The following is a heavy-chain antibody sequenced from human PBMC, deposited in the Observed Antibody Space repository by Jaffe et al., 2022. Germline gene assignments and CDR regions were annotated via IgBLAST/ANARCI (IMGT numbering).Heavy chain of an antibody. D-gene: IGHD3-16*01. V-gene: IGHV3-43D*04. CDR3: AKDIGGNRGGGYFDY. CDR1: GFTFDDYA. Sequence: EVQLVESGGVVVQPGGSLRLSCAASGFTFDDYAMHWVRQAPGKGLEWVSLISWDGGSTYYADSVKGRFTISRDNSKNSLYLQMNSLRAEDTALYYCAKDIGGNRGGGYFDYWGQGTLVTVSS. CDR2: ISWDGGST. J-gene: IGHJ4*02.